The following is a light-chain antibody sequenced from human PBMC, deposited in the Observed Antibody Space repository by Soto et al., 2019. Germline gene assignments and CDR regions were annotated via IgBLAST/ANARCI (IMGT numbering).Light chain of an antibody. CDR1: QSVRSN. Sequence: EIVMTQSPATLSVSPGERVTLSCRASQSVRSNLAWYQQKPGQAPRLLISGASTRATGIPAKFSGSGSGTEFTLSISSLQSEDFAFYYCQQYNNWPLTFGQGTKVEIK. J-gene: IGKJ1*01. CDR2: GAS. V-gene: IGKV3-15*01. CDR3: QQYNNWPLT.